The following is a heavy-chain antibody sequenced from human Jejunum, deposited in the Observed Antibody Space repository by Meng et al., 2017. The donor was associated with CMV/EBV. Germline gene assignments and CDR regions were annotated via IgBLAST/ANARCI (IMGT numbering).Heavy chain of an antibody. D-gene: IGHD3-10*01. CDR1: RGSINYHS. CDR3: ARWSGSESYPSADY. J-gene: IGHJ4*02. CDR2: VSYSGST. V-gene: IGHV4-59*11. Sequence: SRGSINYHSWSWIRQSARKGLEWIGSVSYSGSTNYNPSLKSRVSISMDTSENQFSLKVTSVTAGDTAVYYCARWSGSESYPSADYWGQGTLVTVSS.